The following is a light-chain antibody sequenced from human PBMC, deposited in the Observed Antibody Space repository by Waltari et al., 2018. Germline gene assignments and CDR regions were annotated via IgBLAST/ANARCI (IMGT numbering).Light chain of an antibody. CDR1: QSVLYSSHNKNY. CDR3: QQYLSTPPT. V-gene: IGKV4-1*01. CDR2: WAS. J-gene: IGKJ1*01. Sequence: DIVMTQSPDSLAVSLGERATINCKSSQSVLYSSHNKNYLAWYQQKPGQPPKLLIYWASTREAGVPDRFSGSGSGTDLTLTISSLQAEDVAVYYCQQYLSTPPTFGQGTKVEIK.